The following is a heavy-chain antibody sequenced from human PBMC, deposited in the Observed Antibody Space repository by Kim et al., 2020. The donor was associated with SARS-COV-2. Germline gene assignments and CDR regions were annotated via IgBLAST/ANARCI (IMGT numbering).Heavy chain of an antibody. CDR2: ISWNSGSI. CDR1: GFTFGDYA. CDR3: AKDKSFRGIWTDY. V-gene: IGHV3-9*01. D-gene: IGHD2-8*02. J-gene: IGHJ4*02. Sequence: GGSLRLSCAASGFTFGDYATHWVRQAPGKGLEWVSGISWNSGSIGYADSVKGRFTISRDNAKNSLYLQMNSLRAEDTALYYCAKDKSFRGIWTDYWGQGTLVTVSS.